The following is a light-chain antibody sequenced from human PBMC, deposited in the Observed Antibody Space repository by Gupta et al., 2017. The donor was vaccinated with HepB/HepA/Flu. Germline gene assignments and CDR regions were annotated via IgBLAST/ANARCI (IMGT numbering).Light chain of an antibody. CDR1: SSDVGAYNS. CDR3: TSFKSGSTLVI. V-gene: IGLV2-14*03. J-gene: IGLJ2*01. CDR2: DIS. Sequence: QACLNPPASESASPAQSITITCTGTSSDVGAYNSVSWYQQYPGRAPKLLIFDISSRPSGVSKRFSASKTGNSASLTISGLQAEDEAVYYCTSFKSGSTLVIFGGGTELTVL.